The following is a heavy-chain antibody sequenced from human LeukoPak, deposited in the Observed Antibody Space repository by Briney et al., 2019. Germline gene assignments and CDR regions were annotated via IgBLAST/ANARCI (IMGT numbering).Heavy chain of an antibody. CDR2: INSDGSST. J-gene: IGHJ4*02. CDR1: GFTFSSYW. V-gene: IGHV3-74*01. D-gene: IGHD4-17*01. Sequence: GGSLRLSCAASGFTFSSYWMHWVRQAPGKGLVWVSRINSDGSSTSYADSVKGRFTISRDNAKNSLYLQMNSLKTEDTAVYYCTTDGTTVKGFPFDYWGQGTLVTVSS. CDR3: TTDGTTVKGFPFDY.